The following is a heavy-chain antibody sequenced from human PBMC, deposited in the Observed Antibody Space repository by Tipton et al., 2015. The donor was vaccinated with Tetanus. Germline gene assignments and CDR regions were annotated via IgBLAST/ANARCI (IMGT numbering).Heavy chain of an antibody. CDR1: GFTFSNYK. V-gene: IGHV3-21*01. Sequence: SLRLSCAVSGFTFSNYKMNWVRQAPGKGLEWVASISSTSTYIDYADSLKGRFTVSRDNAKNSLYLQIDNLRADDTAVYYCASGVTLDYWGQGTLVSVSS. J-gene: IGHJ4*02. CDR3: ASGVTLDY. CDR2: ISSTSTYI. D-gene: IGHD3-10*01.